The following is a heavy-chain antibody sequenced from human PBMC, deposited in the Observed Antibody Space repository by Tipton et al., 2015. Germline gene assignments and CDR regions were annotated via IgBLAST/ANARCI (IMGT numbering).Heavy chain of an antibody. Sequence: SLRLSCAASGFIFDDYAMHWVRQAPGKGLEWVAGISWNSGSIGYADSVKGRFTISRDNAKTSPYLQMNSLRAEDTAFYYCAKDQFQQLVLGGMDVWGQGTTVSVSS. V-gene: IGHV3-9*01. CDR2: ISWNSGSI. CDR3: AKDQFQQLVLGGMDV. J-gene: IGHJ6*02. D-gene: IGHD1-1*01. CDR1: GFIFDDYA.